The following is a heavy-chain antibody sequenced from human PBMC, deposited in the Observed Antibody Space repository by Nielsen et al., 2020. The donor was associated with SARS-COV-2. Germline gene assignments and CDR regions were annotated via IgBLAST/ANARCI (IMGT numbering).Heavy chain of an antibody. Sequence: SETLSLTCTVSGGSISSSSYYWGWIRQPPGKGLEWIESIYYSGSTYYNPSLKSRVTISVDTSKNQFSLKLSSVTAADTAVYYCARVFADSNYYGSGRHDYWGQGTLVTVSS. CDR1: GGSISSSSYY. CDR2: IYYSGST. CDR3: ARVFADSNYYGSGRHDY. V-gene: IGHV4-39*01. J-gene: IGHJ4*02. D-gene: IGHD3-10*01.